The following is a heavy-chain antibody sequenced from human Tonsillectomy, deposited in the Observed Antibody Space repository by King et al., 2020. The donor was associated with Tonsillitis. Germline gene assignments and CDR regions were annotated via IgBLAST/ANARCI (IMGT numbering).Heavy chain of an antibody. CDR3: ARAGNYEFWSAYLRVYY. CDR2: INPNSCGT. J-gene: IGHJ4*02. Sequence: VQLVESGAEVKKPGASVKVSCKASGYTFTGCFVHLVRQAPGQGLEWMGWINPNSCGTNYAQKFQGRVTMTRDTSISTAYLDLTRLTYDDTAWYYCARAGNYEFWSAYLRVYYWGQGTLVTVSS. CDR1: GYTFTGCF. V-gene: IGHV1-2*02. D-gene: IGHD3-3*01.